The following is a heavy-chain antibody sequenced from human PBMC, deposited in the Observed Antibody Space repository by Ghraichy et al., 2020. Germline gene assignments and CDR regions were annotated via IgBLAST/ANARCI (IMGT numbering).Heavy chain of an antibody. CDR3: AKGLYSGSYFFDS. J-gene: IGHJ4*02. CDR1: GFTFSSYG. D-gene: IGHD1-26*01. V-gene: IGHV3-30*18. Sequence: SLNISCAASGFTFSSYGMHWVRQAPGKGPEWVAAISNDGSNEHYVDSVEGRFTISRDNSKDTLFLQVNSLRAEDTAVYYCAKGLYSGSYFFDSWGQGTLVTVSS. CDR2: ISNDGSNE.